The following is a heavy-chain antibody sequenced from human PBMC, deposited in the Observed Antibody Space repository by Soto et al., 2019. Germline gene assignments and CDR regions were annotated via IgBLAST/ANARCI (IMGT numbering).Heavy chain of an antibody. D-gene: IGHD6-6*01. J-gene: IGHJ4*02. CDR3: ASGGKSIAARPLDY. CDR2: ISAYNGNT. V-gene: IGHV1-18*01. CDR1: GYSFTIYG. Sequence: ASVKVSCKASGYSFTIYGISLVRQAPGQGLEWMGWISAYNGNTNYAQKLQGRVTMTTDTSTSTAYMELRSLRSDDTAVYYCASGGKSIAARPLDYWGQGTLVTVSS.